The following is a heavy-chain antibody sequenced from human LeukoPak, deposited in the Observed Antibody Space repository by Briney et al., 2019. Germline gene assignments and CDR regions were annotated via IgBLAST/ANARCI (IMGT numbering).Heavy chain of an antibody. CDR3: TRDRYDILTGYYKRPYYFDY. Sequence: GGSLRLSCTASGFAFGDFAMSWFRQAPGKGLEWVGFIRSKAYGGTTEYAASVKGRFTISRDDSKSIAYLQMNSLKTEDTAVYYCTRDRYDILTGYYKRPYYFDYWGQGTLVTVSS. CDR1: GFAFGDFA. V-gene: IGHV3-49*03. J-gene: IGHJ4*02. D-gene: IGHD3-9*01. CDR2: IRSKAYGGTT.